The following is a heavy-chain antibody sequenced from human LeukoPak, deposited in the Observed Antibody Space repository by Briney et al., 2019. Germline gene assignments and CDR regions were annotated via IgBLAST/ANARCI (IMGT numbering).Heavy chain of an antibody. J-gene: IGHJ4*02. CDR2: IKQDGSEK. Sequence: PGGSLGLPCEASGFTFSTYWMSWVRQAPGKGLEWVANIKQDGSEKYYVDSVKGRFTISRDNAKNSLYLQMNSLRAEDTAMYYCARDSAGNDYWGQGTLVTVSS. D-gene: IGHD6-13*01. CDR3: ARDSAGNDY. V-gene: IGHV3-7*01. CDR1: GFTFSTYW.